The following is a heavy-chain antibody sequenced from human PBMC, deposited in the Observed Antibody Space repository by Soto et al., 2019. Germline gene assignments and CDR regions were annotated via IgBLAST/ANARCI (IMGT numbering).Heavy chain of an antibody. Sequence: GASVKVSCKASGYTFTSYAMHWVRQAPGQRLEWMGWINAGNGNTKYSQKFQGRVTITRDTSASTAYMELSSLRSEDTAVYYCARSLLRFLEHPHIPYYYYGMDVWGQGTTVTVSS. CDR3: ARSLLRFLEHPHIPYYYYGMDV. V-gene: IGHV1-3*01. CDR1: GYTFTSYA. CDR2: INAGNGNT. D-gene: IGHD3-3*01. J-gene: IGHJ6*02.